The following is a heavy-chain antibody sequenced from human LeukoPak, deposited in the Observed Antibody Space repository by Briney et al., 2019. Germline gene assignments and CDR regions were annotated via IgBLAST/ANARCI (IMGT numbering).Heavy chain of an antibody. V-gene: IGHV4-34*01. Sequence: SETLSLTCAVYGGSFSDNYWAWIRQPPGKGLEWIGEINHSGSTNYNPSLKSRVTISVDTSENQLSLKLSSVTAADTAVYYCARGGGVVVPAAMREVVGFDPWGQGTLVTVSS. J-gene: IGHJ5*02. D-gene: IGHD2-2*01. CDR1: GGSFSDNY. CDR3: ARGGGVVVPAAMREVVGFDP. CDR2: INHSGST.